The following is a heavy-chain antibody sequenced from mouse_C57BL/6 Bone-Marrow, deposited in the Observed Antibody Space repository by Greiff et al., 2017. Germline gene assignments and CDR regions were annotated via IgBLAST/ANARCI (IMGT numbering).Heavy chain of an antibody. V-gene: IGHV1-64*01. J-gene: IGHJ3*01. CDR3: ARRDSNYVWFAY. D-gene: IGHD2-5*01. CDR1: GYTFTSYW. CDR2: IHPNSGST. Sequence: QVQLQQPGAELVKPGASVKLSCKASGYTFTSYWMHWVKQRPGQGLEWIGMIHPNSGSTNYNEKFKSKATLTVDKSSSTAYMQLSSLTSEDSAVXYCARRDSNYVWFAYWGQGTLVTVSA.